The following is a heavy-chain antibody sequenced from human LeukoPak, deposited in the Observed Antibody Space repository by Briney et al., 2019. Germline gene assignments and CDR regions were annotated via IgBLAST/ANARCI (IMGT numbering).Heavy chain of an antibody. Sequence: SETLSLTCTVSGDSVSSGSSYWSWIRQPPGKGLEWLGHIYYSESTKYNPSLKSRVTISVDTSKNQFSLKLSSVTAADTAVYYCARDSRGIIDFWGQGTLVTVSS. J-gene: IGHJ4*02. CDR2: IYYSEST. CDR1: GDSVSSGSSY. CDR3: ARDSRGIIDF. V-gene: IGHV4-61*01. D-gene: IGHD5-24*01.